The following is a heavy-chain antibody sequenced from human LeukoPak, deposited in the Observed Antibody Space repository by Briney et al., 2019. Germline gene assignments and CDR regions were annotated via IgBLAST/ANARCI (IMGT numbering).Heavy chain of an antibody. CDR3: ARSDSYYYDSSAFDY. Sequence: PSETLSLTCTVSGGSISTYYWTWIRQPPGKGLEWIGYIYYSGSTNYNPSLKSRVTISVDTSKSQFSLKLTSVTAADTAVYYCARSDSYYYDSSAFDYWGQGTLVTVSS. CDR2: IYYSGST. D-gene: IGHD3-22*01. J-gene: IGHJ4*02. CDR1: GGSISTYY. V-gene: IGHV4-59*01.